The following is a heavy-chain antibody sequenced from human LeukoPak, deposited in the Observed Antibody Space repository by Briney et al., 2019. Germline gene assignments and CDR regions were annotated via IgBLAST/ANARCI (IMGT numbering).Heavy chain of an antibody. J-gene: IGHJ6*03. V-gene: IGHV4-34*01. CDR2: INHSGST. CDR1: GGSFRGHY. CDR3: ARESDPITGYFYYYMDV. D-gene: IGHD3-10*01. Sequence: SETLSLTCGVYGGSFRGHYWSWIRQPPGKGLEWVGEINHSGSTNYNPSFWGRVTISVDTSKNQFFLKLNPVTAADTAVYYCARESDPITGYFYYYMDVWGRGTTVTVSS.